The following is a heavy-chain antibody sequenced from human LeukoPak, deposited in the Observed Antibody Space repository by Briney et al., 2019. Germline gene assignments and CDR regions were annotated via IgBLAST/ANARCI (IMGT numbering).Heavy chain of an antibody. CDR3: AGRAHSGSYYFDY. D-gene: IGHD1-26*01. J-gene: IGHJ4*02. CDR1: DGSISSSSYY. V-gene: IGHV4-39*01. Sequence: SETLSLTCTVSDGSISSSSYYWGWIRQPPGKGLEWIGSIYYSGSTYYNPSLKSRVTMSVNTSKNQFSLKLSSVTAADTAVYYCAGRAHSGSYYFDYWGQGTLVTVSS. CDR2: IYYSGST.